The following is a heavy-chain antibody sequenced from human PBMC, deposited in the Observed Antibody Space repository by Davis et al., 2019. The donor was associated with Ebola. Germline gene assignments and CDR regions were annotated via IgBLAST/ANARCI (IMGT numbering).Heavy chain of an antibody. V-gene: IGHV1-18*01. D-gene: IGHD3-9*01. CDR2: ISAYNGST. Sequence: ASVKVSCKASGYTFTSYGISWVRQAPGQGLEWMGWISAYNGSTSYAQKFQGRVTMTRDTSTSTVYMELNSLRSEDTAVYYCAGGGGYTDWLSPFWRYWGQGTLVTVSS. J-gene: IGHJ4*02. CDR3: AGGGGYTDWLSPFWRY. CDR1: GYTFTSYG.